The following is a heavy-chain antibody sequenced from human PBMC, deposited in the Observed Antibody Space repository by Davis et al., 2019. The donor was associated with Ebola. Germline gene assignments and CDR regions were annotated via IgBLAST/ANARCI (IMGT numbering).Heavy chain of an antibody. CDR3: ARLPYYETSGRGFIYLDY. Sequence: MPSETLSLTCTVSGYSISSGYYWGWIRQPPGKGLEWIGSIYHSGSTYYNPSLKSRVTISVDTSKNQFSLKLSSVTAADTAVYYCARLPYYETSGRGFIYLDYWGRGTLVTVSS. CDR2: IYHSGST. J-gene: IGHJ4*02. V-gene: IGHV4-38-2*02. D-gene: IGHD3-22*01. CDR1: GYSISSGYY.